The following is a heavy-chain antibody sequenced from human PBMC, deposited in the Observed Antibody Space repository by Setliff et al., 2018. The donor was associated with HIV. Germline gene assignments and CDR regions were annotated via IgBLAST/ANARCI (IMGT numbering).Heavy chain of an antibody. Sequence: PSETLSLTCTVSGGSISSGSYYWSWIRQPAGKGLEWIGHIYTSGSTNYNPSLKSRVTISVDTSKNQFSLKLSSVTAADTAVYYCARAEQWLVIDAFDTWGQGTMVTVSS. V-gene: IGHV4-61*09. D-gene: IGHD6-19*01. CDR1: GGSISSGSYY. CDR3: ARAEQWLVIDAFDT. J-gene: IGHJ3*02. CDR2: IYTSGST.